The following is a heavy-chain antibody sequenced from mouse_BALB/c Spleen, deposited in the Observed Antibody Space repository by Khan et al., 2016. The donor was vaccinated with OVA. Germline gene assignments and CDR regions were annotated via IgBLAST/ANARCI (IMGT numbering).Heavy chain of an antibody. CDR3: ARLFGKIFDY. V-gene: IGHV5-9-3*01. J-gene: IGHJ2*01. D-gene: IGHD2-1*01. CDR2: ISSGGTYT. CDR1: GFTFSYYA. Sequence: EVELVESGGGLVKPGESLKLSCAASGFTFSYYAMSWVRQTPEKRLDWVATISSGGTYTYYPDNVKGRFTISRADAENTLFLQMSSLRSEDTAMYDCARLFGKIFDYWGQGTTLTVSS.